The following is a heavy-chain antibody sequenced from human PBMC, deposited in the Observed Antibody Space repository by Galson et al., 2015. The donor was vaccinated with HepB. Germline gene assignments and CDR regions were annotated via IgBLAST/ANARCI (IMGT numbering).Heavy chain of an antibody. Sequence: SVKVSCKVSGYTLTELSMHWVRQAPGKGLEWMGGFDPEDGETIYAQKFQGRVTMTEDTSTDTAYMELSSLRSEDTAVYYCATRPVRIRGPRESQSWFDPWGQGTLVTVSS. V-gene: IGHV1-24*01. J-gene: IGHJ5*02. CDR2: FDPEDGET. D-gene: IGHD3-10*01. CDR1: GYTLTELS. CDR3: ATRPVRIRGPRESQSWFDP.